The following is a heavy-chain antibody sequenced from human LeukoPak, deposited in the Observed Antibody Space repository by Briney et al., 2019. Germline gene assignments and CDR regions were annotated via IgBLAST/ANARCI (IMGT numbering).Heavy chain of an antibody. CDR3: ARARSGGYFDY. J-gene: IGHJ4*02. V-gene: IGHV3-48*02. D-gene: IGHD3-16*01. CDR2: ISSSSSTI. CDR1: GFTFSNSN. Sequence: GGSLRLSCAASGFTFSNSNMNWVRQAPGKGLEWVSYISSSSSTIYYPDSVKGRFTISRDNAKNSLCLQMNSLRDEDTAVYYCARARSGGYFDYWGRGTLVTVSS.